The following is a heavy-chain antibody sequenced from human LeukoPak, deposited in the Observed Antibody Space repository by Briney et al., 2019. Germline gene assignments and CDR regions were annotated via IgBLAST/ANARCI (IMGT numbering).Heavy chain of an antibody. CDR1: GFTFSNYE. CDR2: IGSSGSTL. Sequence: GGPLRLPCGASGFTFSNYEMNWFRESRGRGGEWVSYIGSSGSTLYYADSVKGRFTISRDNARNSLYLQMNSLRAEDTAVYYCATTPYDSSSWYYFDYWGQGTLVTVSS. V-gene: IGHV3-48*03. J-gene: IGHJ4*02. D-gene: IGHD6-13*01. CDR3: ATTPYDSSSWYYFDY.